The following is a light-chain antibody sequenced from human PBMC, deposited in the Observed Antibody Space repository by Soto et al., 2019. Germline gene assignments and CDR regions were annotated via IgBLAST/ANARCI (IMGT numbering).Light chain of an antibody. J-gene: IGKJ1*01. V-gene: IGKV3-20*01. CDR1: QSVSSSY. CDR2: GAS. CDR3: QQYRTSPWT. Sequence: EIVLTQSTGTLSLSPGERATLSCRASQSVSSSYLAWYQQKPGQAPRLLIYGASSRATGIPDRFSGSGSGTDFTLTISRLEPEDFALYYCQQYRTSPWTFGQGTKVDIK.